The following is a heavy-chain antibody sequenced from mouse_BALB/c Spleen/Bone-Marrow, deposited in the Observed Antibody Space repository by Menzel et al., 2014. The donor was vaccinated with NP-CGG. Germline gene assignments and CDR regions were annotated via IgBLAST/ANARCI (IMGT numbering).Heavy chain of an antibody. Sequence: LQQSGSELVRPGASVKLSCKASGYTLTSYWMHWVKQRLGQGLEWIGNISPGSGATTYDEKFKSKATLTVDTSSSTAYMHLTSLTSEDSAIYYCTRIFDYWGQGTTLTVSS. J-gene: IGHJ2*01. V-gene: IGHV1S22*01. CDR3: TRIFDY. CDR1: GYTLTSYW. CDR2: ISPGSGAT.